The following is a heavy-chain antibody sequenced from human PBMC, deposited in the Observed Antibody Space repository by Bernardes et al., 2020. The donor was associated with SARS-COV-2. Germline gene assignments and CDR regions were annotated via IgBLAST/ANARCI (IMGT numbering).Heavy chain of an antibody. D-gene: IGHD3-22*01. Sequence: SNTLQVSFTFFGGSISSYYWSRLRQPPGKGLQWIGYIYSSGSTNYKPSLKSRVTISMDTSKNQFSLKLSSVTAADTAVYYCARLRYYDSSAYGLDYLGQGTLVTVSS. CDR2: IYSSGST. CDR1: GGSISSYY. CDR3: ARLRYYDSSAYGLDY. J-gene: IGHJ4*02. V-gene: IGHV4-59*08.